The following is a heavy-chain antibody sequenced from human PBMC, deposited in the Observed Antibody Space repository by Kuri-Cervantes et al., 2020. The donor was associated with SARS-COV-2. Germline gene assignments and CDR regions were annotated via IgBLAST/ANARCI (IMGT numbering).Heavy chain of an antibody. Sequence: ASVKVSCKASGYTFTSYGISWVRQAPGQGLEWMGWINPNSGGTNYAQKFQGRVTMTRDTSISTAYMELSRLRSDDTAVYYCARDSIGDYDYVWGSYRPTYYMDVWGKGTTVTVSS. J-gene: IGHJ6*03. CDR1: GYTFTSYG. D-gene: IGHD3-16*02. V-gene: IGHV1-2*02. CDR3: ARDSIGDYDYVWGSYRPTYYMDV. CDR2: INPNSGGT.